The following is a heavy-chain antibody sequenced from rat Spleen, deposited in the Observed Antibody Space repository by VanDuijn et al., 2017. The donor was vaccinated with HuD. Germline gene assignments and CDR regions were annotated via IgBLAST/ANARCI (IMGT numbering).Heavy chain of an antibody. V-gene: IGHV5S23*01. CDR2: ISTGGDNT. CDR3: ARHPCAN. Sequence: EVQLVESGGGLVQPGRSLKLSCAASGFTFSNYYMAWVRQAPTKGLEWVAYISTGGDNTYYRDSVKGRFTISRDNAKSTLYLQMDSLRSEDTATYYCARHPCANWGQGTLVTVSS. CDR1: GFTFSNYY. J-gene: IGHJ3*01.